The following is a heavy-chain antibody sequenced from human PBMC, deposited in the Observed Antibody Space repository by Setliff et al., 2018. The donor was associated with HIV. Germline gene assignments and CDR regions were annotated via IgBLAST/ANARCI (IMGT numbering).Heavy chain of an antibody. J-gene: IGHJ4*02. CDR2: IYTRGST. V-gene: IGHV4-61*09. D-gene: IGHD3-10*01. Sequence: SETLSLTCTVSGGSINSGSYYWSWIRQPAGKGLEWIGHIYTRGSTNYNPSLKSRVTISVDTSKNQFSLKLSSVTAADTAVYYCARPALGIGGGSRFDDWGQGTRVTVSS. CDR1: GGSINSGSYY. CDR3: ARPALGIGGGSRFDD.